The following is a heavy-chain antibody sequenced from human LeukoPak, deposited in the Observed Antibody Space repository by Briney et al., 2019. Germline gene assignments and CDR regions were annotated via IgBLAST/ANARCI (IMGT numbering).Heavy chain of an antibody. D-gene: IGHD4-17*01. V-gene: IGHV1-46*03. Sequence: ASVKVSCKASGYTFTNYYMHWARQAPGQGLEWMGIINPSSGSTDYAQKFQGRVTMTRDTSTSTVYMELSSLRSEDTAVYYCARARGTTSYYDAFDIWGQGTMVTVSS. CDR3: ARARGTTSYYDAFDI. CDR2: INPSSGST. CDR1: GYTFTNYY. J-gene: IGHJ3*02.